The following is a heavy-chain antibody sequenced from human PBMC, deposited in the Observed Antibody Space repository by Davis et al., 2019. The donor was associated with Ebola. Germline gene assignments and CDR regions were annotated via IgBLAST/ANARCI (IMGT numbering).Heavy chain of an antibody. V-gene: IGHV3-23*01. D-gene: IGHD1-14*01. Sequence: GGSLRLSCAASGFTFSSYAMSWVRQAPGKGLEWVSAISGSGGSTYYADSVKGRFTISRDNSKNTLYLQMNSLKTEDTAVYYCTTYLIHPQYGMDVWGKGTTVTVSS. CDR2: ISGSGGST. CDR3: TTYLIHPQYGMDV. CDR1: GFTFSSYA. J-gene: IGHJ6*04.